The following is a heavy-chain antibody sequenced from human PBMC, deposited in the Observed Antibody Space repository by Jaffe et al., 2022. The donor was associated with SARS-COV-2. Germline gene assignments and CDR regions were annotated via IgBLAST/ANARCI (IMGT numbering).Heavy chain of an antibody. CDR1: GFSLSNARMG. J-gene: IGHJ6*02. CDR2: IFSNDEK. Sequence: QVTLKESGPVLVKPTETLTLTCTVSGFSLSNARMGVSWIRQPPGKALEWLAHIFSNDEKSYSTSLKSRLTISKDTSKSQVVLTMTNMDPVDTATYYCARIRGIQLWSVYRYYYGMDVWGQGTTVTVSS. CDR3: ARIRGIQLWSVYRYYYGMDV. V-gene: IGHV2-26*01. D-gene: IGHD5-18*01.